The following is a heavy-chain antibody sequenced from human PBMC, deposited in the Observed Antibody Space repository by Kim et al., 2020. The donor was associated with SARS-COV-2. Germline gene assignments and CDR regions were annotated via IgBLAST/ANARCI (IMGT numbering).Heavy chain of an antibody. J-gene: IGHJ4*02. CDR2: IYRGGNT. Sequence: GGSLRLSCEASGFTVSSSYMNWVRQAPGKGLEWVAIIYRGGNTYYADTVKGRFTISRDNSKNTLFLQMNSLSAEDTAVNYCARRIATSWYLDYWGQGTLDT. V-gene: IGHV3-66*02. CDR3: ARRIATSWYLDY. D-gene: IGHD2-2*01. CDR1: GFTVSSSY.